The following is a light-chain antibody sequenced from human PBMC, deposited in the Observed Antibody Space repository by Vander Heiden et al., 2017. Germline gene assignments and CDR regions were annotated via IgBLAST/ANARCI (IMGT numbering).Light chain of an antibody. CDR1: QSVSSSY. CDR3: QQYGISLYT. Sequence: DIVLTQSPGTLSLSPGERATLACRASQSVSSSYLAWYQQKPGQAPRLLIYGVSSRATGIPDRFSGSGSGTDFTLTISRLEPEDFAVYYCQQYGISLYTFGQGTKLEIK. CDR2: GVS. J-gene: IGKJ2*01. V-gene: IGKV3-20*01.